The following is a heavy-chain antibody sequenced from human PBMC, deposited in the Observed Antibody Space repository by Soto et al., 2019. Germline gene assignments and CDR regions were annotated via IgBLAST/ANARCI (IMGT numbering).Heavy chain of an antibody. CDR1: GYTLTELS. CDR2: FDPEDGET. D-gene: IGHD3-22*01. V-gene: IGHV1-24*01. J-gene: IGHJ4*02. CDR3: ATVYIYDSSGYYFDY. Sequence: GSVKVCFKFSGYTLTELSMHWVRQAPGKGLEWMGGFDPEDGETIYAQKFQGRVTMTEDTSTDTAYMELSSLRSEDTAVYYCATVYIYDSSGYYFDYWGQGTLVTVSS.